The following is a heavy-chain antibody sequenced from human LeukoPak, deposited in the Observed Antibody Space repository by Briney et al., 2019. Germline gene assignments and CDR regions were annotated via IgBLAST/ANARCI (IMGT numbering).Heavy chain of an antibody. V-gene: IGHV4-39*07. CDR1: GGSISSSSYY. CDR3: ARVAARFAGSRYYYYYMDV. D-gene: IGHD6-6*01. CDR2: IYYSGST. J-gene: IGHJ6*03. Sequence: PSETLSLTCTVSGGSISSSSYYWGWVRQPPGRGREWVGSIYYSGSTYDNPSRKSRVTISVDTSKNQFSLKLSSVTAADTAVYYCARVAARFAGSRYYYYYMDVWGKGTTVTVFS.